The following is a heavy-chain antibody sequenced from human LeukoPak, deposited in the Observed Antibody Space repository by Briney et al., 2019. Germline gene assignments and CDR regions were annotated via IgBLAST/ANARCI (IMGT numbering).Heavy chain of an antibody. Sequence: PGGSLRLSCAASGFTFSNYAMSWVRQAPGKGLEWVSAISGSGGSTYYADSVKGRFTISRDNSKNTLYLQMNSLRAEDTAVYYCARDSRLAPGYSSGWYGDYWGQGTLVTVSS. CDR2: ISGSGGST. D-gene: IGHD6-19*01. J-gene: IGHJ4*02. V-gene: IGHV3-23*01. CDR1: GFTFSNYA. CDR3: ARDSRLAPGYSSGWYGDY.